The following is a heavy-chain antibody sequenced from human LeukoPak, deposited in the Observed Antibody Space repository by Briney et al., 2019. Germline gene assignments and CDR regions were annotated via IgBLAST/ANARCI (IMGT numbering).Heavy chain of an antibody. CDR1: GFTFSDHA. V-gene: IGHV3-30*04. CDR3: AAQPCINGICYLDY. D-gene: IGHD2-8*01. J-gene: IGHJ4*02. CDR2: ISYHARDQ. Sequence: GGSLRLSCTASGFTFSDHAMHWVRQAPGKGLEWVTVISYHARDQFYADSVKGRFTVSRDNSRNILYLQMNSLRVEDSAVYYCAAQPCINGICYLDYWGQEALVTVSS.